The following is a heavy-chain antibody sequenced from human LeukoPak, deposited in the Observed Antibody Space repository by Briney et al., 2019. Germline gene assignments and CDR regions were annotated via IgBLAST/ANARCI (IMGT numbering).Heavy chain of an antibody. CDR1: GFTFSSYA. V-gene: IGHV3-23*01. Sequence: GGSLRLSCAASGFTFSSYAMSWVRQAPGKGLEWVSAISGSGGSTYYADSVKGRFTISRDNSKNTLYLQMNSLRAEDTAVYYCAKDSGAITIFGVVMDYYYYGMDVWGQGTTVTVSS. J-gene: IGHJ6*02. CDR2: ISGSGGST. D-gene: IGHD3-3*01. CDR3: AKDSGAITIFGVVMDYYYYGMDV.